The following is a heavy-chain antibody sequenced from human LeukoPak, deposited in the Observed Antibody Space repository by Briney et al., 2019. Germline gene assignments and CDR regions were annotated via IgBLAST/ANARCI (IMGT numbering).Heavy chain of an antibody. J-gene: IGHJ5*01. D-gene: IGHD1-26*01. V-gene: IGHV4-39*01. CDR2: IYYSGNT. Sequence: NPSETLSLTCTVSGGSITISSYYWGWIRQPPGKGLEWIGSIYYSGNTYYNPSLKSRVTKSVDTSKHQFSLNLSSVTAADTAIYFCARGLLYSGSFARNWFDSWGQGTLVTVSS. CDR3: ARGLLYSGSFARNWFDS. CDR1: GGSITISSYY.